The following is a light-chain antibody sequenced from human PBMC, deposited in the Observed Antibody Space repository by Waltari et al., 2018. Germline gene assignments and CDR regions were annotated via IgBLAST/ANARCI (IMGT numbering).Light chain of an antibody. CDR1: SNDVGDYNY. V-gene: IGLV2-14*03. CDR2: DVS. CDR3: SSYTSSNTPVV. Sequence: QSALTQPASVSGSPGKSITISCTGTSNDVGDYNYVSWYQQHPGKAPKLMIFDVSNRPSGISNRFSGSKSGNTASLTISGLQAEDEADYYCSSYTSSNTPVVFGGGTKLTVL. J-gene: IGLJ2*01.